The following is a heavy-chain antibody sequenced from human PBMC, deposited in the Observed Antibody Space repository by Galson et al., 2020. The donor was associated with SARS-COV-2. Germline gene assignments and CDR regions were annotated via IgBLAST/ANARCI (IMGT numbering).Heavy chain of an antibody. CDR3: AHGGGLCSGASCYSGWQRFDY. Sequence: SGPTLVKPTQTLTLTCTFSGFSLDTDRVGVGWIRQPPGKALEWLALIYWDDDKRYSPSLKNRLTITKDTSNNRVVLTLTNMDPVDTATYYCAHGGGLCSGASCYSGWQRFDYWGQGVLVTVSS. V-gene: IGHV2-5*02. CDR1: GFSLDTDRVG. J-gene: IGHJ4*02. CDR2: IYWDDDK. D-gene: IGHD2-15*01.